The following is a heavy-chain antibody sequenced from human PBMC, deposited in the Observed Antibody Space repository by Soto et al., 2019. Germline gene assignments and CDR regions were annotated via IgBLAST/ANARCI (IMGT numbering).Heavy chain of an antibody. CDR1: GFSLSTGGVG. V-gene: IGHV2-5*02. CDR3: AHSRCGGDCLQSYSSHYYYGMDV. J-gene: IGHJ6*02. Sequence: QITLKESGPSLVIPTQTLKLTCTFSGFSLSTGGVGVGWIRQPPGKALEWLALIYWDDDKRYSPSLRSRLTVTKDTSKNQVVLTMTNMDPVDTATYYCAHSRCGGDCLQSYSSHYYYGMDVWGQGTTVTVSS. D-gene: IGHD2-21*02. CDR2: IYWDDDK.